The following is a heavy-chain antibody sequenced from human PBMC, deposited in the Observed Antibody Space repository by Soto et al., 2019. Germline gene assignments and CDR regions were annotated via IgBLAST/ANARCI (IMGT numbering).Heavy chain of an antibody. D-gene: IGHD3-10*01. J-gene: IGHJ5*02. V-gene: IGHV1-58*01. Sequence: SVKVSCTASGFTFTSSAVQWLQQARGQRLEWIGWIVVGSGNTNYAQKFQERVTITRGMSTSTAYMELSSLRSEDTAVYYCAAEGRNYYGSGSLQFDPWGEGNLVTV. CDR1: GFTFTSSA. CDR3: AAEGRNYYGSGSLQFDP. CDR2: IVVGSGNT.